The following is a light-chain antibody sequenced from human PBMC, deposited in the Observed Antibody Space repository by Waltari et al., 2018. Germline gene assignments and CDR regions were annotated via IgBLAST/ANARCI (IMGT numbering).Light chain of an antibody. CDR3: QHYVSLPAT. CDR1: QSVTRS. Sequence: EIVLTQYPGTLSLSPGERAPLSCRASQSVTRSLAWYQQKPGQAPRLHIYGSSSRASDIPDRFSGGGSGTDFSLTISRLEPEDFAMYYCQHYVSLPATFGQGTKVEIK. J-gene: IGKJ1*01. CDR2: GSS. V-gene: IGKV3-20*01.